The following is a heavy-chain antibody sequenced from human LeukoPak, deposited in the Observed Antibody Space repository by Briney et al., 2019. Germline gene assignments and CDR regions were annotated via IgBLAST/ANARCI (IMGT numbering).Heavy chain of an antibody. Sequence: PGGSLRLSCAASGFMFSGYWMSWVRQAPGKGLEWMANIKQDGGGIYYVDSVKGRFTISRDNAKNSLYLQMNSLRAEDTAVYYCARGTNLDYCGQGALVIVSS. CDR2: IKQDGGGI. V-gene: IGHV3-7*01. J-gene: IGHJ4*02. D-gene: IGHD2-8*01. CDR3: ARGTNLDY. CDR1: GFMFSGYW.